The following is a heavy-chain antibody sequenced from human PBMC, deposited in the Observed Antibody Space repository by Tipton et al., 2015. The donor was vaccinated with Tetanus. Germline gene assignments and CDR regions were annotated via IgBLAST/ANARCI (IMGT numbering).Heavy chain of an antibody. CDR3: VRALVDTAMVYYYYYYGMDV. CDR1: GGTFSSYA. D-gene: IGHD5-18*01. V-gene: IGHV1-69*06. Sequence: QLVQSGAEVKKPGSSVKVSCKASGGTFSSYAIGWVRQAPGQGLEWMGGIIPIFGTANYAQKFQGRVTITADKSTSTAYMELSSLRSEDTAVYYCVRALVDTAMVYYYYYYGMDVWGQGTTVTVSS. CDR2: IIPIFGTA. J-gene: IGHJ6*02.